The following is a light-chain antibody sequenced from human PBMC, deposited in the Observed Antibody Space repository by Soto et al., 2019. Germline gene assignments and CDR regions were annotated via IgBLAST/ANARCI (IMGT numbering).Light chain of an antibody. CDR1: QSVSSSY. CDR3: QQYGRT. J-gene: IGKJ1*01. CDR2: GAS. Sequence: EIVLTQSPGTLSLSPGERATLSCRASQSVSSSYLAWYQQKPGQAPRLLIYGASSRATGIPDRFSGSGSGTDCTRTNSRLEPEDFAVYYCQQYGRTFGQGTKVEIK. V-gene: IGKV3-20*01.